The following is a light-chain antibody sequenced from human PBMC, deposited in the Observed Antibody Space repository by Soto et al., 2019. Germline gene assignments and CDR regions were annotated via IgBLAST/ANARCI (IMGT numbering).Light chain of an antibody. CDR2: GAS. CDR1: QSLTNY. V-gene: IGKV3-20*01. J-gene: IGKJ1*01. CDR3: QQYGSTPRT. Sequence: EIVLTQSPGTLSLSPGEGATLSCRASQSLTNYLAWYQHKPGQAPRLLIYGASSRATGIPDRFSGSGSGTDFTLTINRLEPEDFAVYYCQQYGSTPRTFGQGTKVEMK.